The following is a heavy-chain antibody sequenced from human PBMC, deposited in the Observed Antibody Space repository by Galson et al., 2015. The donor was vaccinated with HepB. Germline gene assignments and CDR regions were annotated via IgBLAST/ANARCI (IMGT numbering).Heavy chain of an antibody. CDR2: ISGSGGST. J-gene: IGHJ4*02. V-gene: IGHV3-23*01. CDR1: GFTFSSYA. D-gene: IGHD5-18*01. Sequence: LRLSCAASGFTFSSYAMSWVRQAPGKGLEWVSAISGSGGSTYYADSVKGRFTISRDNSKNTLYLQMNSLRAEDTAVYYCAKPKGPIQLWLYSYWGQGTLVSVSS. CDR3: AKPKGPIQLWLYSY.